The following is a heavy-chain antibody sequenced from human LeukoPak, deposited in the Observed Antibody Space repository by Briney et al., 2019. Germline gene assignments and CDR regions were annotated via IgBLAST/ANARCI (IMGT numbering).Heavy chain of an antibody. V-gene: IGHV3-30*18. CDR2: ISYDGSNK. CDR1: GFTFSSYG. Sequence: GGSLRLSCAASGFTFSSYGMHWVRQAPGKGLEWVAVISYDGSNKYYADSVKGRFTISRDNSKNTLYLQMNSLRAEDTAAYYCAKGRHYSIGTLDYWGQGTLVTVSS. D-gene: IGHD6-25*01. J-gene: IGHJ4*02. CDR3: AKGRHYSIGTLDY.